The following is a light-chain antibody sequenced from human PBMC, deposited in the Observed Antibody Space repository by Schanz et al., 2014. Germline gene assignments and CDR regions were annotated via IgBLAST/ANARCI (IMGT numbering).Light chain of an antibody. CDR1: NIGSKT. J-gene: IGLJ7*01. CDR2: DDD. Sequence: SYELTQPPSVSVAPGKTAMITCGGHNIGSKTVHWYQQQPGQAPAVVLYDDDDRASGIPERFSGSNSGNTAALTIGRVEAGDEADYYCQVWDGSSGHVVFGGGTQLTVL. CDR3: QVWDGSSGHVV. V-gene: IGLV3-21*03.